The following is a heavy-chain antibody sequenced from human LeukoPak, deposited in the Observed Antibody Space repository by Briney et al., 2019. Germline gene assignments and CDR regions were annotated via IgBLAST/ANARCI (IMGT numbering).Heavy chain of an antibody. CDR2: INHSGST. J-gene: IGHJ4*02. V-gene: IGHV4-34*01. Sequence: SETLSLTCAVYGGSFSGYYWSWIRQPPGKGLEWIGEINHSGSTNYNPSLKSRVTISVDTSKNQFSLKLSSVTAADTAVYYCARAPLRQLVRTRYYFDYWGQGTLVTVSS. CDR3: ARAPLRQLVRTRYYFDY. CDR1: GGSFSGYY. D-gene: IGHD6-6*01.